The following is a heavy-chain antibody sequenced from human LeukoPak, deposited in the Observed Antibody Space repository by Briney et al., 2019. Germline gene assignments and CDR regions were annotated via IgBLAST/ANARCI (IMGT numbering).Heavy chain of an antibody. J-gene: IGHJ4*02. D-gene: IGHD3-3*01. V-gene: IGHV3-11*04. CDR2: ISSSGSTI. Sequence: GGSLRLSCAASGFTFSDYYMSWIRQAPGKGLEWVSYISSSGSTIYYADSVKGRFTISRDNAKNSLYLQMNSLRAEDTAVYYCARVTGSHRTLLFFGPFDYWGQGTLVTVSS. CDR1: GFTFSDYY. CDR3: ARVTGSHRTLLFFGPFDY.